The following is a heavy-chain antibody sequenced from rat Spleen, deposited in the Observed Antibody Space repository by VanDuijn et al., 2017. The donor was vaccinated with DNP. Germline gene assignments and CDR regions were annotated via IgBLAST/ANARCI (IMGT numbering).Heavy chain of an antibody. CDR3: ARWRIGPHYFDY. V-gene: IGHV3-3*01. D-gene: IGHD1-11*01. J-gene: IGHJ2*01. CDR2: IDTAGGS. CDR1: GYSITSTYR. Sequence: EVQLQESGPGLVKPSQSLSLTCSVTGYSITSTYRWSWIRKFPGDKLEWMGYIDTAGGSKYNPSLKSRISITRDTSKNQFFLQLNSVSTDDTATYYCARWRIGPHYFDYWGQGIIVTVSS.